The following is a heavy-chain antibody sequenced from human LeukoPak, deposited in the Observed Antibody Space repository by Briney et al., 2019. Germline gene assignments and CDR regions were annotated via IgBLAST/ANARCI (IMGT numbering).Heavy chain of an antibody. D-gene: IGHD5-18*01. Sequence: GGSLRLYCAASGFTVSSSYMSWVRQAPGKGLEWVSLIYSGGSTYYAASVKGRFTISRDNSKNTLYLQMNSLRPEDTAVYYCAKGYNYAYEYWGQGTLVTVSS. J-gene: IGHJ4*02. CDR3: AKGYNYAYEY. CDR2: IYSGGST. CDR1: GFTVSSSY. V-gene: IGHV3-53*01.